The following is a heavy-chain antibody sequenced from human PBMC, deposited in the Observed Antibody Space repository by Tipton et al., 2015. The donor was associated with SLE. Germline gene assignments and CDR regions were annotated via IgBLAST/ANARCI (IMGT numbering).Heavy chain of an antibody. J-gene: IGHJ6*02. Sequence: QLVQSGGGLVQPGGSLKLSCAASGFTFSGSAMHWVRQASGKGLEWVGRIRSKANSYATAYAASVKGRFTISRDDSKNTAYLQMNSLKTEDTAVYYCTRLTYYYGMDVWGQGTTVTVSS. D-gene: IGHD3-10*01. CDR2: IRSKANSYAT. CDR3: TRLTYYYGMDV. V-gene: IGHV3-73*01. CDR1: GFTFSGSA.